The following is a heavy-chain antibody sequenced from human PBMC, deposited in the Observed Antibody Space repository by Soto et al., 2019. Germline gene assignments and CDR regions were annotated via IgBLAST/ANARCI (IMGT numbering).Heavy chain of an antibody. J-gene: IGHJ4*02. CDR2: INQDGSEK. Sequence: GGSLRLSCAASEFMFSMYLMSWVRQAPGKGLEWVANINQDGSEKYYADSVKGRFAISRDNTKNLLSLQMNSLRAEDTAIYYCARGGGGVLVAVFDFWGQGALVTVSS. D-gene: IGHD5-12*01. CDR3: ARGGGGVLVAVFDF. CDR1: EFMFSMYL. V-gene: IGHV3-7*04.